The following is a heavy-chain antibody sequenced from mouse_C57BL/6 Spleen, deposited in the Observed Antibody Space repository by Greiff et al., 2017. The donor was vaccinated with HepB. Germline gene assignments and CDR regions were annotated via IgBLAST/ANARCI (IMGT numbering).Heavy chain of an antibody. CDR3: ATGTPSDY. D-gene: IGHD4-1*01. CDR1: GYTFTSYW. V-gene: IGHV1-50*01. J-gene: IGHJ2*01. CDR2: IDPSDSYT. Sequence: QVQLQQSGAELVKPGASEKLSCKASGYTFTSYWMQWVKQRPGQGLEWIGEIDPSDSYTNYNQKFKGKATLTVDTSSSTAYMQLSSLTSEDSAVYYCATGTPSDYWGQGTTLTVSS.